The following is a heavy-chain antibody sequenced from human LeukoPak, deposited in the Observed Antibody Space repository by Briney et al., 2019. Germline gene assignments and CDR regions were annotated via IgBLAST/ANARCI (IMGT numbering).Heavy chain of an antibody. CDR1: GGSISSTDW. J-gene: IGHJ6*02. CDR3: ARDLRYSSSWYYYGMDV. CDR2: IYHSGSI. D-gene: IGHD6-13*01. Sequence: SETLSLTCAVSGGSISSTDWWSWVRQPPGKGLEWIGEIYHSGSINYNPSLKSRVTISVDKSMNQFSLKLSSVTAADTAVYYCARDLRYSSSWYYYGMDVWGQGTTVTVSS. V-gene: IGHV4-4*02.